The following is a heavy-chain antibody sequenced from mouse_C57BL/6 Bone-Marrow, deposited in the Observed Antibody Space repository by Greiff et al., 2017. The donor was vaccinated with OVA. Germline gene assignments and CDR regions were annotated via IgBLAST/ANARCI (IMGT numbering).Heavy chain of an antibody. CDR3: ARRDNNYYYYFDY. J-gene: IGHJ2*01. Sequence: EVMLVESGGGLVQPGGSLKLSCAASGFTFSDYYMYWVRQTPEKRLEWVAYISNGGGSTYYPDTVKGRFTISRDNAKNTLYLQMSRLKSEDTAMYYCARRDNNYYYYFDYWGQGTTLTVSS. D-gene: IGHD2-5*01. CDR1: GFTFSDYY. V-gene: IGHV5-12*01. CDR2: ISNGGGST.